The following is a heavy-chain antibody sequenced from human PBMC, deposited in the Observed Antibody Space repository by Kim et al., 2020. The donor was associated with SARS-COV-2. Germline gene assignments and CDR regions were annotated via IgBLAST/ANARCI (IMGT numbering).Heavy chain of an antibody. J-gene: IGHJ4*02. V-gene: IGHV3-48*03. CDR3: ARRGKYYDYVWGSYHPFDY. Sequence: GGSLRLSCAASGFTFSSYEMNWVRQAPGKGLEWVSYISSSGSTIYYADSVKGRFTISRDNAKNSLYLQMNSLRAEDTAVYYCARRGKYYDYVWGSYHPFDYWGQGTLVTVSS. CDR2: ISSSGSTI. CDR1: GFTFSSYE. D-gene: IGHD3-16*02.